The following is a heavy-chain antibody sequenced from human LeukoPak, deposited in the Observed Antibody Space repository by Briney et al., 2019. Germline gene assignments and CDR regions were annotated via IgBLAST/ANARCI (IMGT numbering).Heavy chain of an antibody. CDR1: GFTFSSYS. V-gene: IGHV3-21*01. D-gene: IGHD6-19*01. CDR3: AKDLRYGSSGSPFRI. CDR2: ISSSSSYI. Sequence: GGSLRLSCAAPGFTFSSYSMNWVRQAPGKGLEWVSSISSSSSYIYYADSVKGRFTISRDNAKNSLYLQMNSLRAEDTAVYYCAKDLRYGSSGSPFRIWGQGTTVTVSS. J-gene: IGHJ3*02.